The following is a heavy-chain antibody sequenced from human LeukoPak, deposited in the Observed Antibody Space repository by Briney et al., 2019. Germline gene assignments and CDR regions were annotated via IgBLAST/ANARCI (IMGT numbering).Heavy chain of an antibody. D-gene: IGHD3-10*01. J-gene: IGHJ4*02. CDR2: ISGSGGST. Sequence: PGGTLRLSCPASEFTFSSYGMSWVRQAPGKGLEWVSGISGSGGSTYYADSVKGRFTISRDNSKNTLYLQMNSLRAEDTAVYYCAKDRILWFEELLPQAEFDYWGQGTLVTVSS. CDR3: AKDRILWFEELLPQAEFDY. CDR1: EFTFSSYG. V-gene: IGHV3-23*01.